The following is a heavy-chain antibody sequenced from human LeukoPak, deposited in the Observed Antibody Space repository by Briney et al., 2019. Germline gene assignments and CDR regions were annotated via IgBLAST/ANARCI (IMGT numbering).Heavy chain of an antibody. D-gene: IGHD3-22*01. CDR1: GGSISSYY. Sequence: SETLSLICTVSGGSISSYYWSWIRQPPGKGLEWIGYIYYSGSTNYNPSLKSRVTISVDTSKNQFSLKLSSVTAADTAVYYCARSDSSGYYLYWGQGTLVTVSS. CDR3: ARSDSSGYYLY. V-gene: IGHV4-59*01. J-gene: IGHJ4*02. CDR2: IYYSGST.